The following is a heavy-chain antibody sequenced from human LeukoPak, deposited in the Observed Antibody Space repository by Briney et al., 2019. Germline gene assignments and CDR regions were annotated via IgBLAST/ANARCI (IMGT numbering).Heavy chain of an antibody. CDR2: IFYSGNT. V-gene: IGHV4-39*01. J-gene: IGHJ4*02. D-gene: IGHD3-22*01. Sequence: NPSETLSLTCTVSGGSIGSSSYYWGWIRQPPGKGLEWIGSIFYSGNTYYKPSLKSRVTISIDTSKNQFSLKMRYVTAADTAVYYCAGQVSDSSGYSLGRGLRIGGQGTLVTVSS. CDR3: AGQVSDSSGYSLGRGLRI. CDR1: GGSIGSSSYY.